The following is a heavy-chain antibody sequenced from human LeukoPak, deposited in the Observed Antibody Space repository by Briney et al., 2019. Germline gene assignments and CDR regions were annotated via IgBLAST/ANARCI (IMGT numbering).Heavy chain of an antibody. V-gene: IGHV3-43*01. CDR1: GFTFDDYT. CDR2: ISWDGGST. D-gene: IGHD2-2*01. J-gene: IGHJ4*02. Sequence: GGSLRLSCAASGFTFDDYTMHWVRQAPGKGLEWVSLISWDGGSTYYADSVKGRFTISRDNSKNSLYLQMNSLRTEDTALYYCAKDGGRCSSTSCPLYYFDYWGQGTLVTVSS. CDR3: AKDGGRCSSTSCPLYYFDY.